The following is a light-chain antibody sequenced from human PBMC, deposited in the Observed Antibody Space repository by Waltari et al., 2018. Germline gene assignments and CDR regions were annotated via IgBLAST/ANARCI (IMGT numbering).Light chain of an antibody. V-gene: IGLV2-14*03. CDR2: DVT. CDR3: SSYTDTSTRYV. J-gene: IGLJ1*01. CDR1: RSDVGGYDY. Sequence: QSALTPPASVSGSTGQSITLSCTGARSDVGGYDYVSWYQQHPGKGPKLMIFDVTKRLSGVSTRFSASKSGNTASLTISGLRAEDEADYYCSSYTDTSTRYVFVTGTKVTVL.